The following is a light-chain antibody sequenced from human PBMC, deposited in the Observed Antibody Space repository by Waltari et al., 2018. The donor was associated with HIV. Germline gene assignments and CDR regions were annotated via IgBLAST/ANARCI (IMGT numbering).Light chain of an antibody. J-gene: IGKJ4*01. Sequence: DIVLRKSPATLSVSPGEGATLSCRPSQRVGSNLAWYQQKPGQAPRLLIDGASTRATGTPARFSGSGSGTEFTLTISSLQSEDFAVYYCQQYSNWPPGPLTFGGGTKVEIK. CDR3: QQYSNWPPGPLT. V-gene: IGKV3-15*01. CDR2: GAS. CDR1: QRVGSN.